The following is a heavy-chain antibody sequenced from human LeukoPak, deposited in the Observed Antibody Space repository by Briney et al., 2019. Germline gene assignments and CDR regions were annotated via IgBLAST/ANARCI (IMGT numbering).Heavy chain of an antibody. D-gene: IGHD2-2*01. Sequence: ASVKVSCKASGYTFTGYYMHWVRQAPGQGLEWMGWINPNSGGTNYAQKFQGRVTMTRDMSISTAYMELSRLRSDDTAVYYCARGGYCSSTSCRNWFDPWGQGTLVTVSS. CDR2: INPNSGGT. V-gene: IGHV1-2*02. J-gene: IGHJ5*02. CDR1: GYTFTGYY. CDR3: ARGGYCSSTSCRNWFDP.